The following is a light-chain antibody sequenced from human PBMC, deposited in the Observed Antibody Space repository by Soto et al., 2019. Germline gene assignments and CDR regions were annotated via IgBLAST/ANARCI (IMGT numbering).Light chain of an antibody. CDR1: NIGSKR. CDR3: QVWDSSSDHVV. CDR2: YDS. J-gene: IGLJ2*01. Sequence: SSELTQPPSVSGAPGKTARITCGGNNIGSKRVHWYQQKPGQPPVLVIYYDSDRPSGIPERFSGSNSGNTATLTISRVEAGYEADYYCQVWDSSSDHVVFGGGTKVTVL. V-gene: IGLV3-21*04.